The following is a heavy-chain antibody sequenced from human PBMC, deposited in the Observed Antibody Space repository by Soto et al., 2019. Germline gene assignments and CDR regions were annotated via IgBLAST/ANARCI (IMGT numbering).Heavy chain of an antibody. V-gene: IGHV4-4*07. CDR2: IYTSGST. J-gene: IGHJ6*02. Sequence: SETLSLTCTVSGGSISSYYWSWIRQPAGKGLEWIGRIYTSGSTNYNPSLKSRVTVSVDTSKNQFSLKLSSVTAADTAVYYCARVSYDSIFYYYGMDVWGQGTTVTVSS. D-gene: IGHD3-22*01. CDR1: GGSISSYY. CDR3: ARVSYDSIFYYYGMDV.